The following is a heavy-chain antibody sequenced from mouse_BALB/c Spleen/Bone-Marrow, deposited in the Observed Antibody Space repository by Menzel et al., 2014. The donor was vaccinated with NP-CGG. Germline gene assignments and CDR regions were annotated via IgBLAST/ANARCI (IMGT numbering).Heavy chain of an antibody. Sequence: EVKVVESGGGLVQPGGSLKLSCAASGFTFSSYTMSWVRQTPEKRLEWVAYISNGGGSTYYPDTVKGRFTISRDNAKNPLYLQMSSLKSEDTAMYYCARRVWSRGGDYWGQGTSVTVSS. CDR2: ISNGGGST. CDR3: ARRVWSRGGDY. V-gene: IGHV5-12-2*01. D-gene: IGHD2-10*02. CDR1: GFTFSSYT. J-gene: IGHJ4*01.